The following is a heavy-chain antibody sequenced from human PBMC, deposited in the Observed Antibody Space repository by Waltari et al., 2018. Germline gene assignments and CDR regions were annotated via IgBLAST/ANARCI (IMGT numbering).Heavy chain of an antibody. D-gene: IGHD5-12*01. CDR2: IKFNTGGT. CDR1: GNTLSGYF. J-gene: IGHJ6*02. Sequence: QVLLAQSGAEVKMPGASVRVSCSGNTLSGYFLHLVRQAPGQGLAWMGWIKFNTGGTRYAQKFQGRVTMTRDTSIATAYMELSGLRYDDTAVYYCATDRGGYPGMDVWGQGTTVTVSS. CDR3: ATDRGGYPGMDV. V-gene: IGHV1-2*02.